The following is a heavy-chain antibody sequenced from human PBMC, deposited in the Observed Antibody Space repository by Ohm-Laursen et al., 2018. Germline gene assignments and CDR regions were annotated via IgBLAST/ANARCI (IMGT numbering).Heavy chain of an antibody. Sequence: TQTLTLTCTFSGFSLSTRGMCVNWIRQPPGKALEWLARIDWDDDKYYSTSLKTRVTISKDTSKNQVVLTMTNMDPVDTATYYCARILAGPDYFDYWGQGTLVTVSS. J-gene: IGHJ4*02. D-gene: IGHD3-10*01. V-gene: IGHV2-70*11. CDR3: ARILAGPDYFDY. CDR2: IDWDDDK. CDR1: GFSLSTRGMC.